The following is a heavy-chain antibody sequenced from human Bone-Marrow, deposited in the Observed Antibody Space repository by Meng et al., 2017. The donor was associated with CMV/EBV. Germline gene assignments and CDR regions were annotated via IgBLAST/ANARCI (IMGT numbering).Heavy chain of an antibody. Sequence: ASVKVSCKASGYTFTGYYMHWVRQAPGQGLEWMGWINPNSGGTNYAQKFQGRVTMTRDTSISTAYMELSRLRSDDTAVYYCARDSPTGDYYYYYGMDVWGQETTVTVSS. D-gene: IGHD3-10*01. CDR2: INPNSGGT. CDR1: GYTFTGYY. CDR3: ARDSPTGDYYYYYGMDV. V-gene: IGHV1-2*02. J-gene: IGHJ6*02.